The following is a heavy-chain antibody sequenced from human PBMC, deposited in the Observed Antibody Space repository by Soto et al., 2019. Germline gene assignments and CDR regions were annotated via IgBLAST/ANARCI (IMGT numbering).Heavy chain of an antibody. CDR2: ISSSSSTI. J-gene: IGHJ3*02. CDR1: GFTFSSYS. D-gene: IGHD3-22*01. V-gene: IGHV3-48*02. Sequence: GGSLRLSCAASGFTFSSYSMNWVRQAPGKGLEWVSYISSSSSTIYYADSVKGRFTISRDNAKNSLYLQMNSLRDGDTAVYYCARAVRYYYDSSGSPGAFDIWGQGTMVTVSS. CDR3: ARAVRYYYDSSGSPGAFDI.